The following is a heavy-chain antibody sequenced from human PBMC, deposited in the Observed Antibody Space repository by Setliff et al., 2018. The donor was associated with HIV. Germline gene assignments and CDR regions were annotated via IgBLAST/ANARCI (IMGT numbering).Heavy chain of an antibody. V-gene: IGHV3-11*01. J-gene: IGHJ5*02. Sequence: AGGSLRLSCAASGFTFSDYYMSWIRQAPGKGLEWVSYISSSGSTIYYADSVKGRFTISRDNAKNSLYLQMNSLRAEDTAVYYCARDLYYYDNPNWFDPWGQGTLVTVSS. D-gene: IGHD3-22*01. CDR1: GFTFSDYY. CDR2: ISSSGSTI. CDR3: ARDLYYYDNPNWFDP.